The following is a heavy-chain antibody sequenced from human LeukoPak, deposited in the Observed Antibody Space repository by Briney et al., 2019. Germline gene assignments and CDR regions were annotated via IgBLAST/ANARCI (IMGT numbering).Heavy chain of an antibody. CDR1: GFTVSSNY. J-gene: IGHJ3*02. Sequence: GGSLRLSCAASGFTVSSNYMSWVRQAPGKGLEWVSVIYSGGSTYYADSVKGRFTISRDNSKNTLYLQMNSLRADDTSVYYCARDRYSTSLDAFDIWGQGTMVTVSS. V-gene: IGHV3-53*01. CDR3: ARDRYSTSLDAFDI. D-gene: IGHD6-13*01. CDR2: IYSGGST.